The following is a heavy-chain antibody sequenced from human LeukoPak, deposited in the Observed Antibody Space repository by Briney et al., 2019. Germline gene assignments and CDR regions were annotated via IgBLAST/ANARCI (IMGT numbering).Heavy chain of an antibody. CDR2: IIPIFGTA. Sequence: SVKVSCKASGGTFSSYAISWVRQAPGQGLEWMGRIIPIFGTANYAQKFQGRVTMTRDTSTSTVYMELSSLRSEDTAVYYCARAARTGRGLFDYWGQGTLVTVSS. CDR1: GGTFSSYA. V-gene: IGHV1-69*05. CDR3: ARAARTGRGLFDY. D-gene: IGHD3-10*01. J-gene: IGHJ4*02.